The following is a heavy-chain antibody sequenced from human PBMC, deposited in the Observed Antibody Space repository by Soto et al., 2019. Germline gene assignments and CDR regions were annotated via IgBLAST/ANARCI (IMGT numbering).Heavy chain of an antibody. CDR1: GFTFSSYG. CDR3: ARDLGSSGWPYYGMDV. J-gene: IGHJ6*02. Sequence: QVQLVESGGGVVQPGRSLRLSCAASGFTFSSYGMHWVRQAPGKGLEWVAVIWYDGSNKYYADSVKGRFTISRDNSKNTLYLLMNSLRAEDTAVYYCARDLGSSGWPYYGMDVWGQGTTVTVSS. D-gene: IGHD6-19*01. V-gene: IGHV3-33*01. CDR2: IWYDGSNK.